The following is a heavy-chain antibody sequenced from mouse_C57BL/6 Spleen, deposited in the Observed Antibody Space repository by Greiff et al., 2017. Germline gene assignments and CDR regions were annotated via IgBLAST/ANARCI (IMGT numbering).Heavy chain of an antibody. J-gene: IGHJ1*03. Sequence: QVQLQQSGAELVRPGASVTLSCKASGYTFTDYEMHWVKQTPVHGLEWIGAIDPDTGGTAYNQKFKGKAILTADKSSSTAYMELRSLTSEYSAVYYCTHSNYWYFDVWGTGTTVTVSS. CDR3: THSNYWYFDV. D-gene: IGHD2-5*01. CDR1: GYTFTDYE. V-gene: IGHV1-15*01. CDR2: IDPDTGGT.